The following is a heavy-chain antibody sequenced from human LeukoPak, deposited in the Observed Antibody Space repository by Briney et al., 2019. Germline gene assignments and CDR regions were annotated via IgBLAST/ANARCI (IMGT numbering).Heavy chain of an antibody. Sequence: ASVKVSCKASGGTFSSYAISWVRQAPGQGLEWMGWISAYNGNTNYAQKLQGRVTMTTDTSTSTAYMELRSLRSDDTAVYYCASIFVYSGSYYFDYWGQGALVTVSS. J-gene: IGHJ4*02. D-gene: IGHD1-26*01. CDR3: ASIFVYSGSYYFDY. V-gene: IGHV1-18*01. CDR2: ISAYNGNT. CDR1: GGTFSSYA.